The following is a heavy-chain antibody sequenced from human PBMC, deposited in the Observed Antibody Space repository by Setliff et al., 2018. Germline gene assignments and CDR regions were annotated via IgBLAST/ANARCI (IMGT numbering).Heavy chain of an antibody. CDR1: GYTFTSYG. J-gene: IGHJ4*03. CDR2: ISAYNGNT. Sequence: GASVKVSCKASGYTFTSYGISWVRQAPGQGLEWMGWISAYNGNTNYAQKLQGRVTMTTDTSTSTAYMELRSLRSDDTAVYYCARSIPYDSSGQHFDYWVPETLLVTVSS. V-gene: IGHV1-18*01. CDR3: ARSIPYDSSGQHFDY. D-gene: IGHD3-22*01.